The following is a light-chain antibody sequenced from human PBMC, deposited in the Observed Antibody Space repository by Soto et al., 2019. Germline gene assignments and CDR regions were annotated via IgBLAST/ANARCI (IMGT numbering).Light chain of an antibody. Sequence: DIPMTQSPSTLSASVGDRVTITCRASQSISVWLAWFQQKPGKAPNLLIYKASTLESGVPSRFSGSGSGTEFTLSINSLQPDDFATYYCQQYKSFPLTFGGGTKVEIK. CDR1: QSISVW. CDR3: QQYKSFPLT. V-gene: IGKV1-5*03. J-gene: IGKJ4*01. CDR2: KAS.